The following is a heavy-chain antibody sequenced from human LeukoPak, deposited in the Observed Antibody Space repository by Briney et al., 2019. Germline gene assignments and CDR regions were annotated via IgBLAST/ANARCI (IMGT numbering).Heavy chain of an antibody. CDR1: GGSISSYY. V-gene: IGHV4-59*01. CDR3: ARGITMVREFDI. Sequence: PSETLPLTCTVSGGSISSYYWSWIRQPPGKGLEWIGYIYYSGSTNYNPSLKSRVTISVDTSKNQFSLKLSSVTAADTAVYYCARGITMVREFDIWGQGTMVAVSS. D-gene: IGHD3-10*01. CDR2: IYYSGST. J-gene: IGHJ3*02.